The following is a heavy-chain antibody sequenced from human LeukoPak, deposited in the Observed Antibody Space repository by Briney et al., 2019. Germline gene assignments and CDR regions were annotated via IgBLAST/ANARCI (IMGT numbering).Heavy chain of an antibody. CDR1: GGSISSYY. CDR3: ARERGTTVVRWDY. V-gene: IGHV4-59*12. Sequence: SETLSLTCTVSGGSISSYYWSWIRQPPGKGLEWIGYIYYSGSTYYNPSLKSRVTISLDTSKNQFSLRLSSVTAADTAVYYCARERGTTVVRWDYWGQGTQVTVSS. CDR2: IYYSGST. D-gene: IGHD4-23*01. J-gene: IGHJ4*02.